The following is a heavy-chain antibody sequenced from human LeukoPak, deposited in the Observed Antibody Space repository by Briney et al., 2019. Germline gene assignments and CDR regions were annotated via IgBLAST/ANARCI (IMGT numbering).Heavy chain of an antibody. Sequence: ASVKVSCKASGYTFTSYGISWVRQAPGQGLEWMGWISAYNGNTNYAQKLQGRVTMTTDTSTSTAYMELRSLRSDDTAVYYCARDVALWFGEANFDYWGQGTLVTVSS. CDR2: ISAYNGNT. CDR3: ARDVALWFGEANFDY. D-gene: IGHD3-10*01. CDR1: GYTFTSYG. J-gene: IGHJ4*02. V-gene: IGHV1-18*01.